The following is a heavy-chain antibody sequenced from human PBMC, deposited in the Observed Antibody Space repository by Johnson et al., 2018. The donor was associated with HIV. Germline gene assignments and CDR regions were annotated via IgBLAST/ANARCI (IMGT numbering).Heavy chain of an antibody. Sequence: EVQLVESGGGLIQPGGSLRLSCAVFGFTVSRNYMSWVRQAPGKGMEWVSVIHSGGSTYYADSVKGRFTISRDNSKNTLYLQMNSLRAEDTAVYYCARKQWLEIPSDAFDVWGQGTMVTVSS. CDR3: ARKQWLEIPSDAFDV. J-gene: IGHJ3*01. CDR1: GFTVSRNY. D-gene: IGHD6-19*01. CDR2: IHSGGST. V-gene: IGHV3-53*01.